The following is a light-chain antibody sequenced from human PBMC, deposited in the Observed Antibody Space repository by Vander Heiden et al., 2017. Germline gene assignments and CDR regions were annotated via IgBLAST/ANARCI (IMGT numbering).Light chain of an antibody. CDR2: DDR. CDR1: NVGSKR. V-gene: IGLV3-21*02. Sequence: SYVLTQPPSVSVAPGQTARITCGGNNVGSKRVHWYRQRPGQAPVLVIYDDRDRPSGVPERFSGSNSGNTATRTSSRVEGGDEAAYYCQVWDDSSDHLVFGGGTKLTVL. J-gene: IGLJ2*01. CDR3: QVWDDSSDHLV.